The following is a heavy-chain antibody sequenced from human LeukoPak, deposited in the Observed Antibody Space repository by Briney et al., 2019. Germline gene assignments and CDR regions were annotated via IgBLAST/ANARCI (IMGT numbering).Heavy chain of an antibody. D-gene: IGHD2-2*01. V-gene: IGHV3-30*07. CDR2: ISYDGSNK. Sequence: PGRSLTLSCAAYGFTFCSYAMQWVRQAPGKGLEGVTVISYDGSNKYYADSVKGRFTISRSNSKNALYLQMNRLRDKDADVYSCAISSCSTSSCSPDYWGQGTLVTVSS. J-gene: IGHJ4*02. CDR1: GFTFCSYA. CDR3: AISSCSTSSCSPDY.